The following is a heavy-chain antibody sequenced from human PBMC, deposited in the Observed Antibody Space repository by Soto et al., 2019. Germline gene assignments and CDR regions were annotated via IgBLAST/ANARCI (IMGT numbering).Heavy chain of an antibody. Sequence: PSETLSLTCTVSGGSISSSSYYWGWIRQPPGKGLEWIGSIYYSGSTYYNPSLKSRVTISVDTSKNQFSLKLSSVTAADTAVYYCARRLDEYQLLSYYYYYGMDVWGQGTTVT. V-gene: IGHV4-39*01. CDR1: GGSISSSSYY. J-gene: IGHJ6*02. CDR2: IYYSGST. D-gene: IGHD2-2*01. CDR3: ARRLDEYQLLSYYYYYGMDV.